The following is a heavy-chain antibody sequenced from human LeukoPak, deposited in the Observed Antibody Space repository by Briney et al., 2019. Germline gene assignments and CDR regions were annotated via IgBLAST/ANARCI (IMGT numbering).Heavy chain of an antibody. CDR2: INPNSGGT. V-gene: IGHV1-2*02. Sequence: ASVKVSCKASGYTFTGYYMHWVRQAPGQGLEWMGWINPNSGGTNYAQKFQGRVTMTRDTSISTAYMELSRLRSDDTAVYYCARGPPNWGSPDWFDPWGQGTLVTVSP. J-gene: IGHJ5*02. CDR3: ARGPPNWGSPDWFDP. CDR1: GYTFTGYY. D-gene: IGHD7-27*01.